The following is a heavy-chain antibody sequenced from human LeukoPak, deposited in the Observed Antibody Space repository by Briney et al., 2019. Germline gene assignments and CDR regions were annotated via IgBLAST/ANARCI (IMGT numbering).Heavy chain of an antibody. CDR1: GGSMSSYY. J-gene: IGHJ5*02. D-gene: IGHD2-2*01. Sequence: SETLPLTCTVSGGSMSSYYWSWIRQPPGKGLEWIGSIYYSGSTNYNPSLKSRVTISLDMSKNQFSLKLSSVTAADTAVYYCARGKYQLLINWFDPWGQGTLVTVSS. CDR2: IYYSGST. V-gene: IGHV4-59*01. CDR3: ARGKYQLLINWFDP.